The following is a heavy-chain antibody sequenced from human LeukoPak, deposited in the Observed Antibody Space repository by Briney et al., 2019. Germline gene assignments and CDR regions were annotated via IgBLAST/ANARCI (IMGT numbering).Heavy chain of an antibody. CDR3: ARLIRGVISIFDY. V-gene: IGHV3-7*01. Sequence: GGSLRLSCAASGFTFSSYWMSWVRQAPGKGLEWVANMKQDGSEKYYVDSAKGRFTISRDNAKNSLYLQMNSLRAEDTAVYYCARLIRGVISIFDYWGQGTLVTVSS. CDR2: MKQDGSEK. J-gene: IGHJ4*02. D-gene: IGHD3-10*01. CDR1: GFTFSSYW.